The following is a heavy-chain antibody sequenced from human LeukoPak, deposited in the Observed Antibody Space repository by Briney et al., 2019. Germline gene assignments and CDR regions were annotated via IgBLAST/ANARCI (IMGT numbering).Heavy chain of an antibody. J-gene: IGHJ4*02. CDR1: GYTFTGYY. D-gene: IGHD3-10*01. Sequence: GASVNVSCKASGYTFTGYYMHWVRQAPGQGLEWMGWINPNSGGTIYAQKFQGTVTMTRDTSISTAYMELSRLRSDDTAVYYCASFLDYGSGSYIFDYWGQGTLVTVSS. CDR2: INPNSGGT. V-gene: IGHV1-2*02. CDR3: ASFLDYGSGSYIFDY.